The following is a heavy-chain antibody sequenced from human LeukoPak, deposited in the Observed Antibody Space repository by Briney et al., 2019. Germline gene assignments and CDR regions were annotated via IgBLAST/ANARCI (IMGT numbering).Heavy chain of an antibody. J-gene: IGHJ3*02. CDR3: ARAQQRRLGDAFDI. CDR1: GGSFSGYY. Sequence: KPSETLSLTCAVYGGSFSGYYWGWIRQPPGKGLEWIGSIYHSGSTYYNPSLKSRVTISVDTSKNQFSLKLSSVTAADTAVYYCARAQQRRLGDAFDIWGQGTMVTVSS. CDR2: IYHSGST. D-gene: IGHD1-1*01. V-gene: IGHV4-38-2*01.